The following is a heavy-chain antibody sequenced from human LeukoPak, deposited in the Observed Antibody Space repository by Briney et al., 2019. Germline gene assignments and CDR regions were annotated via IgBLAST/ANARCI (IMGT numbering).Heavy chain of an antibody. D-gene: IGHD3-16*02. J-gene: IGHJ4*02. CDR3: AKGLYMITFGGVIVT. V-gene: IGHV3-23*01. CDR2: ISGSGGST. Sequence: GGSLGLSCAASGFTFSSYAMSWVRQAPGKGLEWVSAISGSGGSTYYADSVKGRFTISRDNSKNTLYLQMNSLRAEDTAVYYCAKGLYMITFGGVIVTGGQGTLVTVSS. CDR1: GFTFSSYA.